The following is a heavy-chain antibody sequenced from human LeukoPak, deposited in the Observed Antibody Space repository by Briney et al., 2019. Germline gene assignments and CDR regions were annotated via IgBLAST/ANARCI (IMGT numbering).Heavy chain of an antibody. CDR1: GGSFSDYY. D-gene: IGHD2-2*01. J-gene: IGHJ5*02. CDR3: ARYCSSTSCYSYTHSFDP. V-gene: IGHV4-34*01. CDR2: INHSGST. Sequence: SETLSLTCAVYGGSFSDYYWSWIRQPPGKGLEWIGEINHSGSTNYNPSLKSRVTISVDTSKNQFSLKLSSVTAADTAVYYCARYCSSTSCYSYTHSFDPWGQGTLVTVSS.